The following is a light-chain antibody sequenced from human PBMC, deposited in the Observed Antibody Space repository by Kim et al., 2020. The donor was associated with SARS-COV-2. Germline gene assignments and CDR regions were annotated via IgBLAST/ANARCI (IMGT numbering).Light chain of an antibody. CDR2: KDS. CDR3: QSADSSGTYVV. CDR1: ALPKQY. J-gene: IGLJ2*01. Sequence: PGTTARITCSGDALPKQYAYWYQQKPGQAPVLVIYKDSERPSGLPERFSGSSSGTTVTLTISGVQAEDEADYYCQSADSSGTYVVFGGGTQLTVL. V-gene: IGLV3-25*03.